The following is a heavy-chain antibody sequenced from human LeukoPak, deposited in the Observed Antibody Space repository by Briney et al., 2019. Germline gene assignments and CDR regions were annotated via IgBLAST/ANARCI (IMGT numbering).Heavy chain of an antibody. CDR1: GFTFSEYG. CDR2: IRSKGHGGTT. J-gene: IGHJ4*02. CDR3: TLTMIVVARSHFDY. V-gene: IGHV3-49*04. Sequence: GGSLRLSCTASGFTFSEYGMSWVRQAPGKGLEWIGFIRSKGHGGTTEYAASVKGRFTISRDDSKSIAYLQLNSLKTEDTAVYYCTLTMIVVARSHFDYWGQGTLVTVSS. D-gene: IGHD3-22*01.